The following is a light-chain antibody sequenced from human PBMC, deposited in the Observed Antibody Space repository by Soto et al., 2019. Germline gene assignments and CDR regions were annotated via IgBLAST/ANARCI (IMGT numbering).Light chain of an antibody. CDR3: QSYDSSLINYV. CDR1: TSNIGADYD. CDR2: GSS. V-gene: IGLV1-40*01. J-gene: IGLJ1*01. Sequence: QSVLTQPPSVSLAPGQRVTISCTGSTSNIGADYDVHWYQQLPGTAPKLLIYGSSDRPSGVPDRFSGSKSGTSASLAITGLQAEDEADYYCQSYDSSLINYVFGAGTKVTVL.